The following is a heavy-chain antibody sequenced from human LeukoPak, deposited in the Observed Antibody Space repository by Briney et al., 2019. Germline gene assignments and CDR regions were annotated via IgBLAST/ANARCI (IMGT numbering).Heavy chain of an antibody. J-gene: IGHJ4*02. CDR2: ISYDGSNK. CDR3: GRGHWGLDY. Sequence: GGSLRLSCAASGFTFSSYAMHWVRQAPGKGLEWVAVISYDGSNKYYADSVKGRFTTSRDNAKSSLYLQMNSLRAEDTAVYYCGRGHWGLDYWGQGALVTVSS. V-gene: IGHV3-30*04. CDR1: GFTFSSYA. D-gene: IGHD7-27*01.